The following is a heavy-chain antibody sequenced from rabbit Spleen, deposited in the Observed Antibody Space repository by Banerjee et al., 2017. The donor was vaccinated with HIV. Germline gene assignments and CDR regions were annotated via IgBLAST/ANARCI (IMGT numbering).Heavy chain of an antibody. J-gene: IGHJ3*01. CDR3: VRGYDDYGDYTRLDL. D-gene: IGHD2-1*01. CDR2: IYAGSGGAA. CDR1: GFTISSSYC. V-gene: IGHV1S45*01. Sequence: QEQLEESGGDLVKPEGSLTLTCTASGFTISSSYCMCWVRQAPGKGLEWIACIYAGSGGAAYYASWAKGRFTISKTSSTTVTLQMTSLTAADTATYFCVRGYDDYGDYTRLDLWGPGTLVTVS.